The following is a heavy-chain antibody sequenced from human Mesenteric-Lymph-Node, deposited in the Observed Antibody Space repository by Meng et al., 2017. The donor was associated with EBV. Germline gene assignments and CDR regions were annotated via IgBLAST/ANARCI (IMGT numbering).Heavy chain of an antibody. CDR1: GYTFTSYG. CDR2: ISTYNGNT. CDR3: ARGRRDYDLGSYPDFDY. Sequence: VQLVQSGAEVKKPGPSVRVSCKASGYTFTSYGISWVRQAPGQGLEWMGWISTYNGNTNYAQKVQGRVTMTRETSTSTAYMELRSLRSDDTAVYYCARGRRDYDLGSYPDFDYWGQGTLVTVSS. V-gene: IGHV1-18*01. D-gene: IGHD3-10*01. J-gene: IGHJ4*02.